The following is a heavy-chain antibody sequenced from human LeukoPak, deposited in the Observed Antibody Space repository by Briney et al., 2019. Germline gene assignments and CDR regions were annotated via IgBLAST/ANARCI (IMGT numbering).Heavy chain of an antibody. J-gene: IGHJ3*02. V-gene: IGHV4-59*01. D-gene: IGHD3-10*01. CDR1: GGSISSYY. CDR3: ARFTYYYGSGSNDAFDI. CDR2: IYYSGST. Sequence: SETLSLTCSVSGGSISSYYWSWIRQPPGKGLEWIGYIYYSGSTNYNPSLKSRVTISVDTSKNQFSLKLSSVTAADTAVYYCARFTYYYGSGSNDAFDIWGQGTMVTVSS.